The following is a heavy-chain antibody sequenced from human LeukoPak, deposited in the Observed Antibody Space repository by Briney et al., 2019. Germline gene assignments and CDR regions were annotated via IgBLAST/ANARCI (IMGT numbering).Heavy chain of an antibody. CDR1: GSTFSSYA. V-gene: IGHV3-30*01. Sequence: GGSLRLSCAASGSTFSSYAMHWVRQAPGRGLEWVAVISYDGSNKYYADSVKGRFTISRDNSKNTLYLQMNSLRAGDTAVYYCARVRGSYFAWGAFDIWGQGTMVTVSS. D-gene: IGHD1-26*01. J-gene: IGHJ3*02. CDR2: ISYDGSNK. CDR3: ARVRGSYFAWGAFDI.